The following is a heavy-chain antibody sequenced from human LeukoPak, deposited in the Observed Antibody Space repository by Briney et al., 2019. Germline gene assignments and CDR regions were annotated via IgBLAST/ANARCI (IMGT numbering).Heavy chain of an antibody. CDR2: IIPIFGTA. CDR3: ARGPMVRGLITYAEYLQH. CDR1: GGTFSSYA. D-gene: IGHD3-10*01. J-gene: IGHJ1*01. V-gene: IGHV1-69*13. Sequence: SVKVSCKASGGTFSSYAISWVRQAPGQGLEWMGGIIPIFGTANYAQNFQGRVTITADESTATAYMELSSLKSEDTAVYYCARGPMVRGLITYAEYLQHWGQGTLVTVSS.